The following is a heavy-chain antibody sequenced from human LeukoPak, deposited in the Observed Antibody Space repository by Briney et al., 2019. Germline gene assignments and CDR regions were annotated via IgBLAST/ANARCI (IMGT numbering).Heavy chain of an antibody. CDR1: GGSISSGVYY. V-gene: IGHV4-31*03. CDR3: ARDRSDSSGYYTDY. D-gene: IGHD3-22*01. CDR2: IYYSGST. Sequence: SQTLSLTCTVSGGSISSGVYYWSWIRQHPGKGLEWIGYIYYSGSTYYNPSLKSRVTISVDTSKNQFSLKLSSVTAADTAVYYCARDRSDSSGYYTDYWGQGTLVTVSS. J-gene: IGHJ4*02.